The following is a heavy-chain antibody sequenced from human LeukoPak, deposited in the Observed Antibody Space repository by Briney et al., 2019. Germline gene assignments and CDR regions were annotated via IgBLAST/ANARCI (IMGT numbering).Heavy chain of an antibody. CDR1: GYSFTSYW. V-gene: IGHV5-10-1*01. CDR3: ARHLLAAAGPYYGLDV. Sequence: HGESLKISCKGSGYSFTSYWIGWVRQMPGKGLEWMGRIDPSDSYTNYSPSFQGHVTISADKSISTAYQQWSSLKAPDTAMYYCARHLLAAAGPYYGLDVWGQGTTVTVSS. J-gene: IGHJ6*02. CDR2: IDPSDSYT. D-gene: IGHD6-13*01.